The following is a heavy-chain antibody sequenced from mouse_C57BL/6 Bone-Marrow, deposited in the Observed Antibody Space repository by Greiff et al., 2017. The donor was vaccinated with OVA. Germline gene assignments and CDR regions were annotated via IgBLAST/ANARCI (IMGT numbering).Heavy chain of an antibody. D-gene: IGHD2-5*01. V-gene: IGHV7-3*01. CDR1: GFTFTDYY. CDR2: IRNKANGYTT. CDR3: ARYIYYRNDYAMDY. Sequence: EVQRVESGGGLVQPGGSLSLSCAASGFTFTDYYMSWVRQPPGKALEWLGFIRNKANGYTTEYSASVKGRFTISRDNSPSFLYLQMHALRAEDSATYYCARYIYYRNDYAMDYWGQGTSVTVSS. J-gene: IGHJ4*01.